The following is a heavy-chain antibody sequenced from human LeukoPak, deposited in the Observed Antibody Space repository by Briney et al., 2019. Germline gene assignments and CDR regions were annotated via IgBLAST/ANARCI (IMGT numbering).Heavy chain of an antibody. D-gene: IGHD2-21*02. Sequence: PSETLSLTCSVYGGSFSDYFWSWMRQSPGKGLEWIGEIDDGGNTNYNPSLMSRVIVSMEKSKKQFSLVMRSVAAADTAVYYCARLSRITWGDWGDAFDIWGQGTTVIVSS. V-gene: IGHV4-34*01. CDR3: ARLSRITWGDWGDAFDI. CDR1: GGSFSDYF. CDR2: IDDGGNT. J-gene: IGHJ3*02.